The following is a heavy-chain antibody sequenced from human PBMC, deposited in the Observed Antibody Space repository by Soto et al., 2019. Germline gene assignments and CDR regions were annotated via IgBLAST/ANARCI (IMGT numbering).Heavy chain of an antibody. J-gene: IGHJ6*02. V-gene: IGHV4-34*01. D-gene: IGHD6-13*01. Sequence: SETLSLTCAVYGGSFSGYYWSWIRQPPGKGLEWIGEINHSGSTNYNPSLKSRVTISVDTSKNQFSLKLSSVTAADTAVYYCARVKRAEGIAAACISYYYYYGMDVWGPGTTVTVSS. CDR2: INHSGST. CDR3: ARVKRAEGIAAACISYYYYYGMDV. CDR1: GGSFSGYY.